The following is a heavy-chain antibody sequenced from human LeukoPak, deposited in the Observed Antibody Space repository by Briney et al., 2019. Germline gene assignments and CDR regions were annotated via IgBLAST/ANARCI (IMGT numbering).Heavy chain of an antibody. J-gene: IGHJ4*02. CDR2: IKQDGSQK. Sequence: PGGSLRLSCAASGFTFSAYWRAWFPQAPGKGREGVPNIKQDGSQKYYVDSVKGRFTISRGNAKNSLYLQMDSLRAEDTAVYYCARDTGCAGGTCFSFYDYWGQGTLVTVSS. CDR1: GFTFSAYW. D-gene: IGHD2-15*01. CDR3: ARDTGCAGGTCFSFYDY. V-gene: IGHV3-7*01.